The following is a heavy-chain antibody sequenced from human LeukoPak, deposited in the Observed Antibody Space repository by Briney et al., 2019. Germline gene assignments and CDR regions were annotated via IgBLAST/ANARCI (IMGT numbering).Heavy chain of an antibody. J-gene: IGHJ4*02. CDR3: ARHSIVVVPAATLHC. CDR1: GFTFSSYW. D-gene: IGHD2-2*01. CDR2: INQDGSEE. V-gene: IGHV3-7*01. Sequence: WGSLRLSCAASGFTFSSYWMSWVRQAPGKGLEWVANINQDGSEEYYVDSVKGRFTVSRDNAKNSLYLQMNGLRAEDTAVYYCARHSIVVVPAATLHCWGQGTLVTVSS.